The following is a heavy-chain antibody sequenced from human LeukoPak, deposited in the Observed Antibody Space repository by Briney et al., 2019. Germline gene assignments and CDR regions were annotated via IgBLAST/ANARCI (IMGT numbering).Heavy chain of an antibody. V-gene: IGHV4-39*07. CDR3: ARAPRLQYSHYYYYYRDV. J-gene: IGHJ6*03. CDR2: IYYSGST. Sequence: PSETLSLTCTVSGGSISSSSYYWGWIRQPPGKGLEWIGSIYYSGSTYYNPSLKSRVTMSVDTSKNQFSLKLSSVTAADTAVYYCARAPRLQYSHYYYYYRDVWGKGTTVTVSS. D-gene: IGHD4-11*01. CDR1: GGSISSSSYY.